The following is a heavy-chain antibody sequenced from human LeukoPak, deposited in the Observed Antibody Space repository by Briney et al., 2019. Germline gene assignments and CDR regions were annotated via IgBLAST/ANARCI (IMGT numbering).Heavy chain of an antibody. J-gene: IGHJ4*02. Sequence: GGSLTLPCAVSGLPFSSYWKHWVRQAPGKALVWVSRINSDGSSTRYADSVKGRFTIYRDNAKNTLYLQINSLRAEYTAGYYCARERSGYDSRALNFDYWGQGTLVTVSS. D-gene: IGHD5-12*01. CDR3: ARERSGYDSRALNFDY. V-gene: IGHV3-74*01. CDR1: GLPFSSYW. CDR2: INSDGSST.